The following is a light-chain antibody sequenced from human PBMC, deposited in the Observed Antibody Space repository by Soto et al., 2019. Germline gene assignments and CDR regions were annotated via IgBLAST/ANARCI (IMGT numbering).Light chain of an antibody. CDR1: QSVSSD. CDR3: QQYNNWPPIT. Sequence: EIVLTQSAGTLSLSPGERATLYCRASQSVSSDYLAWYQQKPGQAPRLLIYAASRRATGIPARFSGSGSGTEFTLTISSLQSEDFAVYYCQQYNNWPPITFGQGTRLEIK. CDR2: AAS. V-gene: IGKV3-15*01. J-gene: IGKJ5*01.